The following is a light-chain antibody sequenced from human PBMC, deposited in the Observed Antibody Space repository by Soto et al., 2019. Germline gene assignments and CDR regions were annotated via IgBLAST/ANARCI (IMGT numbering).Light chain of an antibody. CDR1: QGIRNY. J-gene: IGKJ4*01. CDR3: QQFNTDPPLT. CDR2: AAS. Sequence: DIHLTQSPSFLSASVGDRVTITCRASQGIRNYLAWYQQKPGKAPKVLISAASTLQSGVPSRFSGSGSGTESTLTINSLQPEDFATYYCQQFNTDPPLTFGGGTKVEFK. V-gene: IGKV1-9*01.